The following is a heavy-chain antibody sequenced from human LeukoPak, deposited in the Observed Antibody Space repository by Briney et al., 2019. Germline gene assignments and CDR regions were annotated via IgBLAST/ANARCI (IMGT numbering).Heavy chain of an antibody. J-gene: IGHJ4*02. CDR3: TRYNNDHFDY. Sequence: GGSLTLSCAGTGFTFGGYRMHWFRQPQAKGQAWVAVIAYDGSRAFYADSVKGRFTISRDNSKNTMSVQMDDLRAEDTAVYYCTRYNNDHFDYWGQGTLVTVSS. CDR2: IAYDGSRA. CDR1: GFTFGGYR. D-gene: IGHD1-14*01. V-gene: IGHV3-33*01.